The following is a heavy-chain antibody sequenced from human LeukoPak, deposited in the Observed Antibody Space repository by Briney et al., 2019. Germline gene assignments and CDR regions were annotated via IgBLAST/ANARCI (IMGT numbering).Heavy chain of an antibody. CDR2: ISTYNGNT. D-gene: IGHD3/OR15-3a*01. CDR3: AGDGPFDY. J-gene: IGHJ4*02. CDR1: GYTFTRYG. Sequence: SVKVSCTASGYTFTRYGISWVRQAPGQGLEWMGWISTYNGNTNYAQKLQGRVTMTTDTSTSTAYMELRGLRSDDTAVYYCAGDGPFDYWGQGTLVTVSS. V-gene: IGHV1-18*01.